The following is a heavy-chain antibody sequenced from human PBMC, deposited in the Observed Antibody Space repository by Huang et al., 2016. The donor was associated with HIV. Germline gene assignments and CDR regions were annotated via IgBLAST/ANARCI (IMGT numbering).Heavy chain of an antibody. V-gene: IGHV4-39*01. CDR2: IYHRWTT. CDR3: AAHGRIVGIPAAPLRFDP. Sequence: QLQLQESGPGLVKPSETLSLTCTVSGGSISSSSYYWGWIRQPPGKGLEWIGSIYHRWTTYYNPSLKSRVTISVDTSRTQFSRKLSSVTAADTAVYYCAAHGRIVGIPAAPLRFDPWGQGTLVTVSS. CDR1: GGSISSSSYY. J-gene: IGHJ5*02. D-gene: IGHD6-13*01.